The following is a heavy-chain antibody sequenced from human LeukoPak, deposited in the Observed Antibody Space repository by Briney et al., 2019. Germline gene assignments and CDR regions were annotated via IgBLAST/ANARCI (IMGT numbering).Heavy chain of an antibody. Sequence: SETLSLTCTVSGGSISSDYFYWSWIRQHPGKGLEWIGYIYYSGSTYYNPSLKSRVSISVDTSKNQFSLKLSSVTVADTAVYYCARIPLGPGGYKSRWGQGTLVTVSS. D-gene: IGHD5-24*01. V-gene: IGHV4-31*03. J-gene: IGHJ4*02. CDR2: IYYSGST. CDR3: ARIPLGPGGYKSR. CDR1: GGSISSDYFY.